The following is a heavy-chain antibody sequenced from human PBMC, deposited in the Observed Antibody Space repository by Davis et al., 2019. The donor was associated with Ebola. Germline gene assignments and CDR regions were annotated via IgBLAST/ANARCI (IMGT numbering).Heavy chain of an antibody. V-gene: IGHV4-30-2*06. CDR2: IFDSGTT. D-gene: IGHD3-16*01. J-gene: IGHJ5*01. CDR1: GGSLSANSYS. Sequence: PSETLSLTCAVSGGSLSANSYSWSWIRQSPGTGLECIGYIFDSGTTYYNPSLKGRVAILLDRSKNQFSLNLRSVTAADTAMYYCARRAEMTLGGAYNWFDSWGQGTLVTVSS. CDR3: ARRAEMTLGGAYNWFDS.